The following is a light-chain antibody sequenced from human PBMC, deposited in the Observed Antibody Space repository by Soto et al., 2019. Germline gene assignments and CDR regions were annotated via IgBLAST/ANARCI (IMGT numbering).Light chain of an antibody. CDR3: QQTYSTLFT. CDR1: QSIINY. J-gene: IGKJ3*01. Sequence: DIQMTQSPSSLSASVGDRVTITCRASQSIINYLNWYQQKPGKAPKILIYTASNLQSGVPSRFSGTGSGTDFTLPISSLQPEDSATYYCQQTYSTLFTFGPGTKVEI. V-gene: IGKV1-39*01. CDR2: TAS.